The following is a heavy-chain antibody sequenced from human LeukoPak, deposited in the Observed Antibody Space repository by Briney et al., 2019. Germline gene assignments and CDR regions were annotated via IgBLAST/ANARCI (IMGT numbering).Heavy chain of an antibody. J-gene: IGHJ4*02. CDR2: ITPIFGTA. D-gene: IGHD3-22*01. Sequence: GASVTVSYTASGGTFSRFTISWVRQAPGQGFEWMGGITPIFGTANFAQKFQGRVSITADESTSTAFMELSSLRSEDTAVYYCAREWGLESSGYYYAYWGQGTLVTVSP. CDR1: GGTFSRFT. CDR3: AREWGLESSGYYYAY. V-gene: IGHV1-69*13.